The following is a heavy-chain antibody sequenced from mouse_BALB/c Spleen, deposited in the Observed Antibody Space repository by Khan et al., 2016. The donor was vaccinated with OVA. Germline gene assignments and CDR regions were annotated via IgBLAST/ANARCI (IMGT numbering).Heavy chain of an antibody. CDR3: AQDSSGFFAY. J-gene: IGHJ3*01. D-gene: IGHD3-1*01. CDR2: IYYSGTI. Sequence: EVKLLESGPGLVKPSQTVSLTCTVTGISITTGNYRWSWIRQFPGNKLEWIGYIYYSGTITYNPSLTSRTTITRDTSKNQFFLEMNSLTAEDTATYYCAQDSSGFFAYWGQGTLVTVSA. V-gene: IGHV3-5*02. CDR1: GISITTGNYR.